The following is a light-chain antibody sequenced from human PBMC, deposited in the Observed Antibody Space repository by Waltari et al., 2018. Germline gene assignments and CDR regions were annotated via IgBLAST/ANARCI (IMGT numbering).Light chain of an antibody. Sequence: DIEITQSPPALPAAVVDRVTITCRASQNIYGYLNWYQQKPGKGPELLSCSSSTLQSGVPSRFRGSGFGTEFTLTITNLQLEDFATYYCQQRAFGQGTKVESK. CDR2: SSS. CDR3: QQRA. CDR1: QNIYGY. J-gene: IGKJ1*01. V-gene: IGKV1-39*01.